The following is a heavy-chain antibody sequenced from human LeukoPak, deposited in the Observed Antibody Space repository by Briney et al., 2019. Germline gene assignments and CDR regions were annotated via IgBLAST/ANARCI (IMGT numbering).Heavy chain of an antibody. CDR3: AKSVAAAGTKGPFDY. CDR2: ISGSGGST. D-gene: IGHD6-13*01. V-gene: IGHV3-23*01. CDR1: GFTFSSYA. Sequence: GGSLGLSCAASGFTFSSYAMSWVRQAPGKGLEWVSAISGSGGSTYNADSVKGRFTISRDNSKNTLYLQMNSLRAEDTAVYYCAKSVAAAGTKGPFDYWGQGTLVTVSS. J-gene: IGHJ4*02.